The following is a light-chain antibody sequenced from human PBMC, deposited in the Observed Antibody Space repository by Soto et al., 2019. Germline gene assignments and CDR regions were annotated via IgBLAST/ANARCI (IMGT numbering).Light chain of an antibody. Sequence: IVLSQSPGTLSLSPGERATVNCRASQSISTSSLAWYRQKPGQAPRLLIYDASNRATGIPDRFSGSGSGTAFTLTISRLEPEDFAVYYCQQYGRSPGLFTFGPGTKVDV. CDR1: QSISTSS. J-gene: IGKJ3*01. V-gene: IGKV3-20*01. CDR2: DAS. CDR3: QQYGRSPGLFT.